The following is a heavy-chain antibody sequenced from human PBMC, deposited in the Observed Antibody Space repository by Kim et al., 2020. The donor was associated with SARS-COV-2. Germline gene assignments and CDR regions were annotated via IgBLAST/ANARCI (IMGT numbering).Heavy chain of an antibody. V-gene: IGHV4-39*01. CDR3: ARHVRVLRYFDWSE. CDR1: GGSISSSSYY. D-gene: IGHD3-9*01. J-gene: IGHJ3*01. Sequence: SETLSLTCTVSGGSISSSSYYWGWIRQPPGKGLEWIGSIYYSGSTYYNPSLKSRVTISVDTSKNQFSLKLSSVTAADTAVYYCARHVRVLRYFDWSEGGQGTMVTVSS. CDR2: IYYSGST.